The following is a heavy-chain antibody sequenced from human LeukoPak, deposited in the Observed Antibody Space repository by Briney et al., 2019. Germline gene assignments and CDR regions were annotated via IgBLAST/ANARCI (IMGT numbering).Heavy chain of an antibody. V-gene: IGHV1-69*13. Sequence: SVKVSCKASGYTFTTYYIHWVRQAPGQGLEWMGGIIPIFGTANYAQKFQGRVTITADESTSTAYMELSSLRSEDTAVYYCARGLRLGELSLDFDYWGQGTLVTVSS. J-gene: IGHJ4*02. CDR3: ARGLRLGELSLDFDY. D-gene: IGHD3-16*02. CDR1: GYTFTTYY. CDR2: IIPIFGTA.